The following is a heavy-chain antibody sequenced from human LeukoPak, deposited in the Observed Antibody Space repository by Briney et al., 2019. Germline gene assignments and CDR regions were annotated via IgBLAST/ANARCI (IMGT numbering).Heavy chain of an antibody. Sequence: GGSLRLSCAASGFTFSVSWMSWVRQAPGKGLEWVAVISYDGSNKYYADSVKGRFTISRDNSKNTLYLQMNSLRAEDTAVYYCAKAYGSGSYYRPFDYWGQGTLVTVSS. V-gene: IGHV3-30*18. CDR2: ISYDGSNK. D-gene: IGHD3-10*01. CDR3: AKAYGSGSYYRPFDY. CDR1: GFTFSVSW. J-gene: IGHJ4*02.